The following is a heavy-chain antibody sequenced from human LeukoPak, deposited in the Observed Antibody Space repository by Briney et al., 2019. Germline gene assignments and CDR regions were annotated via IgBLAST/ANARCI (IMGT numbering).Heavy chain of an antibody. CDR1: GFTFSSYG. CDR2: IWYDGSNK. J-gene: IGHJ4*02. V-gene: IGHV3-33*01. CDR3: ARDRGSGALANFDY. D-gene: IGHD3-16*01. Sequence: GGSLRLSCAASGFTFSSYGMHWVRQAPGQGLEWVAVIWYDGSNKYYADSVKGRFTISRDNSKNTLYLQMNSLRAEDTAVYYCARDRGSGALANFDYWGEGALVTVSS.